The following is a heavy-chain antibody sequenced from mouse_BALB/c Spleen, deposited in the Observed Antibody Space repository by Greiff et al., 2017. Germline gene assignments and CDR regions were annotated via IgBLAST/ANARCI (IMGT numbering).Heavy chain of an antibody. J-gene: IGHJ4*01. CDR3: ARGDRRYALYAMDY. V-gene: IGHV5-9-4*01. D-gene: IGHD2-14*01. CDR2: ISSGGSYT. Sequence: EVMLVESGGGLVQPGGSLKLSCAASGFTFSSYAMSWVRQSLEKRLEWVAEISSGGSYTYYPDTVTGRFTISRDNAKNTLYLEMSSLRSEDTAMYYCARGDRRYALYAMDYWGQGTSVTVSS. CDR1: GFTFSSYA.